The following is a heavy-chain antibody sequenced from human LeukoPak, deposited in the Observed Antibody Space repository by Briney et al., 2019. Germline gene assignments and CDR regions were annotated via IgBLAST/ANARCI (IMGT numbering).Heavy chain of an antibody. V-gene: IGHV2-70*11. CDR1: GFSLSTSGMC. CDR2: IDWDDDK. Sequence: SGPALVKPTQTLTLTCTFSGFSLSTSGMCVSWIRQPPGKALEWLARIDWDDDKYYSTSLKTRPTISKDTSKNQVVLTMTNMDPVDTATYYCARVPHYDILTGSYYYYGMGVWGQGTTVTVSS. J-gene: IGHJ6*02. CDR3: ARVPHYDILTGSYYYYGMGV. D-gene: IGHD3-9*01.